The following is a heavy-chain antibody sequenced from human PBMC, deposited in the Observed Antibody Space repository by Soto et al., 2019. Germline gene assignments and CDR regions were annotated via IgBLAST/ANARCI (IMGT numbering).Heavy chain of an antibody. V-gene: IGHV5-51*01. Sequence: GAALKLSCKGSGYSFTSYWIGWVRQMPGKGLEWMGIIYPGDSDTRYSPSFQGQVTISADKSISTAYLQWSSLKASDTAMYYCARHGSMVEDAFDIWGQGTMVTVS. J-gene: IGHJ3*02. D-gene: IGHD3-10*01. CDR3: ARHGSMVEDAFDI. CDR2: IYPGDSDT. CDR1: GYSFTSYW.